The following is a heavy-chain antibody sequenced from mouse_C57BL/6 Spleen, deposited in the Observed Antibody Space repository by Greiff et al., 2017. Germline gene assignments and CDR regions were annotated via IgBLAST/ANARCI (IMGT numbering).Heavy chain of an antibody. V-gene: IGHV3-6*01. CDR3: AREYGNYGAWFAY. CDR1: GYSITSGYY. J-gene: IGHJ3*01. D-gene: IGHD2-1*01. Sequence: EVKLMESGPGLVKPSQSLSLTCSVTGYSITSGYYWNWIRQFPGNKLEWMGYISYDGSNNYNPSLKNRIPFTRDTSKNQFFLKLNSVTTEDTATYYCAREYGNYGAWFAYWGQGTLVTVSA. CDR2: ISYDGSN.